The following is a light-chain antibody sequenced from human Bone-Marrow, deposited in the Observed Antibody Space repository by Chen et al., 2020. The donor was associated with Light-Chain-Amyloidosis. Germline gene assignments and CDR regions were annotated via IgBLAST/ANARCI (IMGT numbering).Light chain of an antibody. V-gene: IGLV3-25*03. J-gene: IGLJ2*01. CDR3: QSADSSGTYEVI. CDR1: DLPTKY. Sequence: SYELTQPPSVSVSPGQTARITCSGDDLPTKYAYWYQQKPGQAPVLVIHRDTERPSGISERFSGSSSGTTATLTISGDQAEDEDDSHCQSADSSGTYEVIFGGGTKLTVL. CDR2: RDT.